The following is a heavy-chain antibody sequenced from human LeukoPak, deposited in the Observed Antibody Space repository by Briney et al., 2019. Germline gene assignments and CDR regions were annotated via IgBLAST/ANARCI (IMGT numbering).Heavy chain of an antibody. CDR3: ARDRDGYVDY. D-gene: IGHD5-24*01. CDR2: ISYDGSNK. J-gene: IGHJ4*02. Sequence: GGSLRLSCAAPGFTFSSYAMHWVRQAPGKGLEWVAVISYDGSNKYYADSVKGRFTISRDNSKNTLYLQMNSLRAEDTAVYYCARDRDGYVDYWGQGTLVTVSS. V-gene: IGHV3-30-3*01. CDR1: GFTFSSYA.